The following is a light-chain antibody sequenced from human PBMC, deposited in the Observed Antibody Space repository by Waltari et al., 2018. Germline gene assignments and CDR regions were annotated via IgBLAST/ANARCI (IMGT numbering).Light chain of an antibody. CDR3: CSYANTNTFVL. J-gene: IGLJ2*01. CDR2: DGS. Sequence: QSALTQPASVSGSPGHSITISCTGTRNDIGNHNPVSCYQLHPGKAPKLIIFDGSKRPSGVSNRFSASKSDNTASLTISGLQADDEADYFCCSYANTNTFVLFAGGTKVTVL. V-gene: IGLV2-23*01. CDR1: RNDIGNHNP.